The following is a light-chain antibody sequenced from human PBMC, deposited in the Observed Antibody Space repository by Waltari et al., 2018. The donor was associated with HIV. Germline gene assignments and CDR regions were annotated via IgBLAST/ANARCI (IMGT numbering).Light chain of an antibody. CDR1: QSISSY. V-gene: IGKV1-39*01. CDR2: AAS. J-gene: IGKJ2*01. CDR3: QQSYSTPPMYT. Sequence: DIQMNQSQSSLSASVGDRVTITCRASQSISSYLNWYQQRPGKAPELLIYAASTLQGGVPSRFSGSGSGTDFTLTISSLLPEDFATYYCQQSYSTPPMYTFGQGTKLEIK.